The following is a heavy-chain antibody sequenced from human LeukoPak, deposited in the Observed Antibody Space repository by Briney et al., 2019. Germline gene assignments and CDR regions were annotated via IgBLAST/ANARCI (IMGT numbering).Heavy chain of an antibody. D-gene: IGHD6-13*01. CDR1: GFSLSAYG. Sequence: GRSLRLSCAASGFSLSAYGVPWVRQAPGKGLEWVAVIWYDGTSKDYADSVKGRFTFSRDNSKNTLYLQINSLTVEDTAVYYCARSQSSSLIDYWGQGTLVTVSS. V-gene: IGHV3-33*01. J-gene: IGHJ4*02. CDR3: ARSQSSSLIDY. CDR2: IWYDGTSK.